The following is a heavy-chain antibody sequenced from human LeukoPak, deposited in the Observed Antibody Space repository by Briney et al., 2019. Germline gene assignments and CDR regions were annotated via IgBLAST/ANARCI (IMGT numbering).Heavy chain of an antibody. Sequence: GESLKISCKSSGYSFTSYWIAWVRQVPGKGLEWMGVIYPGDSSTRYSPSFQGQVSISADKSLRTAYLQWNSLKASDTAMYYCARRQGTGWYPFDYWGQGTLVTVSS. D-gene: IGHD6-19*01. V-gene: IGHV5-51*01. J-gene: IGHJ4*02. CDR2: IYPGDSST. CDR3: ARRQGTGWYPFDY. CDR1: GYSFTSYW.